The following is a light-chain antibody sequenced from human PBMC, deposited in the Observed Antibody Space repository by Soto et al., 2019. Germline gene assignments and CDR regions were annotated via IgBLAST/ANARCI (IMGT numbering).Light chain of an antibody. J-gene: IGKJ3*01. CDR2: AAS. Sequence: DIQMTQSPSSVSASVGDRVTITCRASQGVGRWLAWYQQKPGKAPKLLVYAASSLQSGIPSRFSGSRSGTDFTLTNSSLQPEDVATYYCQQANSLPLFGPGTKVDVK. V-gene: IGKV1-12*01. CDR1: QGVGRW. CDR3: QQANSLPL.